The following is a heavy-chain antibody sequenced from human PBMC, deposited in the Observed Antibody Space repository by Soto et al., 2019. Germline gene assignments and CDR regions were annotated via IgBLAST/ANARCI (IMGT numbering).Heavy chain of an antibody. Sequence: GGSLRLTCAASGFMFSINSMKWVRHAAGKGPERVSSISSSSIYIYYADSVKGRFTISRDNAKNSLYLQMNSLRAEDTAVYYCTRGSGYTYRDYWGQGTLVTVSS. CDR3: TRGSGYTYRDY. CDR2: ISSSSIYI. V-gene: IGHV3-21*01. J-gene: IGHJ4*02. CDR1: GFMFSINS. D-gene: IGHD5-18*01.